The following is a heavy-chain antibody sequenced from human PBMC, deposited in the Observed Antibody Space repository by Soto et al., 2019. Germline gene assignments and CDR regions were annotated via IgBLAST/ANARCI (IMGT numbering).Heavy chain of an antibody. CDR3: ARGLPAALGYYYYYMDV. D-gene: IGHD2-2*01. CDR1: GYSFTSYW. Sequence: PGESLKISCKGSGYSFTSYWISWVRQMPGKGLEWMGIIYPGDSDTRYSPSFQGQVTISADKSISTAYLQWSSLKASDTAMYYCARGLPAALGYYYYYMDVWGKGTTVTVSS. J-gene: IGHJ6*03. CDR2: IYPGDSDT. V-gene: IGHV5-51*01.